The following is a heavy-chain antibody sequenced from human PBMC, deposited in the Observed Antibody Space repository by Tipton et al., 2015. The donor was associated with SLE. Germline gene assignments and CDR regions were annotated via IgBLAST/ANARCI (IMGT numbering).Heavy chain of an antibody. Sequence: SLRLSCAASGFTFSSYPMHWVRQAPGKGLEWVAVMSFDGNNKDYAEFVEGRFTISRDNSKNTLYLQMTSLRPEDTAVYYCVKDPSDEFSSDYYSAVLDTWGQGTTVTVSS. CDR1: GFTFSSYP. D-gene: IGHD3-3*01. CDR3: VKDPSDEFSSDYYSAVLDT. CDR2: MSFDGNNK. J-gene: IGHJ3*02. V-gene: IGHV3-30*14.